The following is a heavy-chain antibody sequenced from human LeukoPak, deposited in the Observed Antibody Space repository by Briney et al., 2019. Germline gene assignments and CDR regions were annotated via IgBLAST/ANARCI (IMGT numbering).Heavy chain of an antibody. Sequence: GGSLRLSCAASGFTFSSYAMHWVRQAPGKGLEWVAVMSYDGSNKYYADSVKGRFTISRDNSKNTLYLQMNSLRAEDTAVYYCAREYSSGWYFVWYFDLWGRGTLVTVSS. V-gene: IGHV3-30-3*01. CDR1: GFTFSSYA. CDR3: AREYSSGWYFVWYFDL. D-gene: IGHD6-13*01. CDR2: MSYDGSNK. J-gene: IGHJ2*01.